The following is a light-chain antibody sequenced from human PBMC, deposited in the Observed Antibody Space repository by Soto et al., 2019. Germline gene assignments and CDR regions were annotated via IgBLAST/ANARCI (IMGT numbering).Light chain of an antibody. V-gene: IGLV1-47*01. CDR1: SSNVGSNF. J-gene: IGLJ3*02. CDR2: RTD. CDR3: AAWVNSLRWV. Sequence: QSVLTQPPSVSGTPGQRVTISCSGSSSNVGSNFVYWYQQFPGTAPKLLIYRTDQRPSGVPDRFSASKPGTSASLAISGLRSDDEADYYCAAWVNSLRWVFGGGTKLTVL.